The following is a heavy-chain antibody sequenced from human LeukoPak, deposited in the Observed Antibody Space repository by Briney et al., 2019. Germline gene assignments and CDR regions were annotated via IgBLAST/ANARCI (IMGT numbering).Heavy chain of an antibody. Sequence: RGESLKVSCKGPGYSFTSHWIGWVRQMPGKGLEWMGIIHPADSDTRYSPSFQGQVTISVDKSISTAYLQWSSLKASDTAMYYCARARHGNYHWDYWGQGTLVTVSS. CDR2: IHPADSDT. CDR3: ARARHGNYHWDY. CDR1: GYSFTSHW. J-gene: IGHJ4*02. D-gene: IGHD1-7*01. V-gene: IGHV5-51*01.